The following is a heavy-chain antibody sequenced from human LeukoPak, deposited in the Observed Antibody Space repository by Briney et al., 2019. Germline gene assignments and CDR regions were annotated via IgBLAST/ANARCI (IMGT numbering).Heavy chain of an antibody. V-gene: IGHV3-30-3*01. Sequence: PGGSLRLSCAASGFTFSSYAMHWVRQAPGKGREGVAVISYDGSNKYYADSVKGRFTISRDNSKNTLYLQMNSLRAEDTAVYYCARGDIVGATAVGAFDIWGQGTMVTVSS. CDR2: ISYDGSNK. CDR1: GFTFSSYA. J-gene: IGHJ3*02. D-gene: IGHD1-26*01. CDR3: ARGDIVGATAVGAFDI.